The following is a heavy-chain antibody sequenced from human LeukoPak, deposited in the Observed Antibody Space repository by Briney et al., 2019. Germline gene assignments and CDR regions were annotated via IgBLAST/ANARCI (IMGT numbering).Heavy chain of an antibody. D-gene: IGHD6-13*01. CDR3: ARAHSSSCYN. V-gene: IGHV3-21*01. Sequence: GGSLRLSCAASGFSFISYSMNWVRQAPGKGLEWVSSITSSSSNIYYAESVKGRFTISRDNAKNSLYLQMNSLRAEDTAVYYCARAHSSSCYNWGQGTLVTVSS. CDR1: GFSFISYS. J-gene: IGHJ4*02. CDR2: ITSSSSNI.